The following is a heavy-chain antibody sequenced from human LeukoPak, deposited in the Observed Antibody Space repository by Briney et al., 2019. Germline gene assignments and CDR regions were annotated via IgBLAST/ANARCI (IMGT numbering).Heavy chain of an antibody. Sequence: ASVKVSCKASGYTFIAYYMHWVRQAPGQGLEWMGWIHPASGGTNYAQKFQGRVTMTRDTSISTAYMELSELTPGDTAVYYCARGVVVVVAGWFDPWGQGTLVTVSS. J-gene: IGHJ5*02. CDR2: IHPASGGT. CDR1: GYTFIAYY. D-gene: IGHD2-15*01. V-gene: IGHV1-2*02. CDR3: ARGVVVVVAGWFDP.